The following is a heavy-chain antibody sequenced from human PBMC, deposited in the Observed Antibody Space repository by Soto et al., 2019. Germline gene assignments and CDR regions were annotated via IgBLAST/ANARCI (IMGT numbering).Heavy chain of an antibody. D-gene: IGHD4-17*01. V-gene: IGHV3-48*01. CDR3: LDGDYN. J-gene: IGHJ4*02. CDR1: GITFSSHA. Sequence: EVQLVESGGDLVQPGGSLRLSCAASGITFSSHAMNWVRQAPGKGLEWVASIRATSATYYADSVKGRFIISRDNSKDSXXVXXXXXXAEDTVVYYCLDGDYNWGQGTLVTVSS. CDR2: IRATSAT.